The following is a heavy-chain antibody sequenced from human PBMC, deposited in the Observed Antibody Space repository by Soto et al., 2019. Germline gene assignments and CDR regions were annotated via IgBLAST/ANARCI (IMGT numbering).Heavy chain of an antibody. CDR1: GFTFSSYA. CDR2: ISGSGGST. Sequence: PGGSLRLSCAASGFTFSSYAMSWVRQAPGKGLEWVSAISGSGGSTYYADSVKGRFTIFRDNSKNTLYLQMNSLRAEDTAVYYCAKDLPDIVVVPAALGHYYYMDVWGKGTTVTVSS. CDR3: AKDLPDIVVVPAALGHYYYMDV. J-gene: IGHJ6*03. V-gene: IGHV3-23*01. D-gene: IGHD2-2*01.